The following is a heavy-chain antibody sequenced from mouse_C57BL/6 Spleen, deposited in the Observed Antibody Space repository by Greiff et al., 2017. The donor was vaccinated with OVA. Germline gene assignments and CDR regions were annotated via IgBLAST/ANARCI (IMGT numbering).Heavy chain of an antibody. D-gene: IGHD4-1*01. J-gene: IGHJ2*01. V-gene: IGHV1-81*01. Sequence: VMLVESGAELARPGASVKLSCKASGYTFTSYGISWVKQRTGQGLEWIGEIYPRSGNTYYNEKFKGKATLTADKSSSTAYMELRSLTSEDSAVYFCARPPNWDEGGYWGQGTTLTVSS. CDR3: ARPPNWDEGGY. CDR1: GYTFTSYG. CDR2: IYPRSGNT.